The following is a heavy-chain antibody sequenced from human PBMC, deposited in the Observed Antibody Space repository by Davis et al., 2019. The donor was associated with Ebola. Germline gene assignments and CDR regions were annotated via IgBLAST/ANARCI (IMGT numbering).Heavy chain of an antibody. V-gene: IGHV4-59*08. CDR3: ARSYGAAPFDY. D-gene: IGHD4/OR15-4a*01. CDR2: IYYSGST. CDR1: GGSFSPSY. J-gene: IGHJ4*02. Sequence: MPGGSLSLSCTVSGGSFSPSYWSWIRQPPGKGLAGIGYIYYSGSTKYTLSLKGRVAISVDTSKNQFSLKLSSVTAADTAVYYCARSYGAAPFDYWGQGTLVTVS.